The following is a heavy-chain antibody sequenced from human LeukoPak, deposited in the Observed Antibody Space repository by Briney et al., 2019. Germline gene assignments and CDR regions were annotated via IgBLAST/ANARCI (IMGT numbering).Heavy chain of an antibody. D-gene: IGHD1-20*01. Sequence: GGSLRLSCAASGFTFSSYAMSWVRQAPGKGLEWVSAISGSGGSTYYADSVKGRFTISRDNSKDTLYLQMNSLRAEDTAVYYCAKVRITGTTRSDFDYWGQGTLVTVSS. CDR2: ISGSGGST. V-gene: IGHV3-23*01. CDR3: AKVRITGTTRSDFDY. CDR1: GFTFSSYA. J-gene: IGHJ4*02.